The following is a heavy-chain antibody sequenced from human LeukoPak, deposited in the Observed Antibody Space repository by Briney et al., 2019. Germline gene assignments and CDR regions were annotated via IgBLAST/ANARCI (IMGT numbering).Heavy chain of an antibody. J-gene: IGHJ4*02. CDR1: EYSFTSYW. CDR2: IYPGDSDT. D-gene: IGHD5-24*01. Sequence: GESLQISCKVSEYSFTSYWIGWVRQIPGKGLEWIAIIYPGDSDTRYSPSFQGQVTISADKSISTAYLQWRSLKPSATDMYYCASLGIIAMATSPFNYWAQGTLATVSS. CDR3: ASLGIIAMATSPFNY. V-gene: IGHV5-51*01.